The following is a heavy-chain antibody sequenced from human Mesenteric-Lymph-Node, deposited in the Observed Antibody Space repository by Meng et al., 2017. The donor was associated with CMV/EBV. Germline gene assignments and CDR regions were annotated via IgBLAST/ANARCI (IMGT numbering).Heavy chain of an antibody. V-gene: IGHV3-7*01. J-gene: IGHJ6*02. CDR3: ASGSTDFWSGAYYGMDV. CDR2: IKEDGSEK. Sequence: GESLKISCASSGFTFSTYWMTWVRQAPGEGLEWVGKIKEDGSEKYYVDSVRGRFTISRDNAKNSLYLQMNSLRAEDTAVYYCASGSTDFWSGAYYGMDVWGQGTTVTVSS. D-gene: IGHD3-3*01. CDR1: GFTFSTYW.